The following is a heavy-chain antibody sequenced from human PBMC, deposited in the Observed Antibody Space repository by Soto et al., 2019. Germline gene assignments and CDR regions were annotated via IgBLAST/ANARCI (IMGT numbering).Heavy chain of an antibody. V-gene: IGHV3-74*03. CDR2: INSGGSLI. CDR3: ARDGADVLRYFDWLSNYYGMDV. CDR1: GFTFGSYW. Sequence: GGSLRLSCAASGFTFGSYWMHWVRQAPGKGLVWVSRINSGGSLITYADSVKGRFTISRDNAKNTLYLQMNSLRAEDTAVYYCARDGADVLRYFDWLSNYYGMDVWGQGTTVTVSS. D-gene: IGHD3-9*01. J-gene: IGHJ6*02.